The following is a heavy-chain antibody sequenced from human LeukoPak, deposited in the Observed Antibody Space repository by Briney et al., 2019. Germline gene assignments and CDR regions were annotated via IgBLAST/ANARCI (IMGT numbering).Heavy chain of an antibody. J-gene: IGHJ4*02. CDR3: ASGSFCTNGVCYKGFDY. CDR1: GFTFSTSW. V-gene: IGHV3-74*01. Sequence: GGSLRLSCAASGFTFSTSWMHWVRQAPGKGLVWVSRIKSDGSTTTYADSVKGRFTISRDNAKNTLFLQMNSLGAEDTAVYYCASGSFCTNGVCYKGFDYWGQGTLVSVSS. D-gene: IGHD2-8*01. CDR2: IKSDGSTT.